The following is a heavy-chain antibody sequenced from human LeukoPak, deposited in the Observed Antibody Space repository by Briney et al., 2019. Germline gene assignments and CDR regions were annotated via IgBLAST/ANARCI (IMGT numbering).Heavy chain of an antibody. Sequence: PSETLSLTCTVSGGSINRSYYYWGWIRQPPGKGLEGIGSIYYSGNTYYNPSLKSRVTISVDTSKNQFSLKLSSLTAADTAVYYCARRMITFGGNDYWGQGTLVTVSS. CDR1: GGSINRSYYY. CDR2: IYYSGNT. J-gene: IGHJ4*02. CDR3: ARRMITFGGNDY. V-gene: IGHV4-39*01. D-gene: IGHD3-16*01.